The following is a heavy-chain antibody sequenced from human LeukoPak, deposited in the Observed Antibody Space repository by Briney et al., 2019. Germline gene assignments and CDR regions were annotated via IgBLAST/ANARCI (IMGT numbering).Heavy chain of an antibody. CDR3: QAYYYYYMDV. CDR1: GFTVSSNY. Sequence: PRGSLRLSCAASGFTVSSNYMNWVRQASGKGLEWVGRIRSKTNNYATGYAASVKGRFLISRDDSKNMSYLQMNSLKTEDTAVYYCQAYYYYYMDVWGKGTTVTVS. CDR2: IRSKTNNYAT. V-gene: IGHV3-73*01. J-gene: IGHJ6*03.